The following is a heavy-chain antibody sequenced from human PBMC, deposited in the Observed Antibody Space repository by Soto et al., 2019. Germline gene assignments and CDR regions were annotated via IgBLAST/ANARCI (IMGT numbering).Heavy chain of an antibody. CDR3: ARASDSSSEGYFQH. CDR2: ISAYNGNT. CDR1: GYTFTSYG. J-gene: IGHJ1*01. V-gene: IGHV1-18*01. Sequence: ASVKVSCKASGYTFTSYGISWVRQAPGQGLEWMGWISAYNGNTNYAQKLQGRVTMTTDTSTSTAYMELRSLRSDDTAVYYCARASDSSSEGYFQHWGQGTLVTVSS. D-gene: IGHD6-13*01.